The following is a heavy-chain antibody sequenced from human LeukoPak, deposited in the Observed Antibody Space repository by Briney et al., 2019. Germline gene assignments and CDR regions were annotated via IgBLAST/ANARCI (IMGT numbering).Heavy chain of an antibody. CDR1: GFAFSDYP. J-gene: IGHJ4*02. CDR3: EAEAHTSGSDFDY. D-gene: IGHD6-19*01. V-gene: IGHV3-30-3*01. CDR2: ISYDGSNK. Sequence: GRSLRLSCAASGFAFSDYPMSWVRQAPGKGLEWVAFISYDGSNKYYADSVKGRFTISRDNSKNTLYLQMNSLRPEDTAVYYCEAEAHTSGSDFDYWGQETLVTVSS.